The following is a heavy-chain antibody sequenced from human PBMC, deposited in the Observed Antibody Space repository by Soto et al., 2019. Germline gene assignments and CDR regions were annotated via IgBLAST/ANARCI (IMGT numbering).Heavy chain of an antibody. V-gene: IGHV1-69*13. Sequence: SSVKVSCKASGGTFSSYAISWVRQAPGQGLEWMGGIIPIFGTANYAQKSQGRVTITAGESTSTAYKELTSLKSENTGVYYGARDRGSGEGAYDAFAILGQGTMVTV. CDR2: IIPIFGTA. D-gene: IGHD2-15*01. J-gene: IGHJ3*02. CDR3: ARDRGSGEGAYDAFAI. CDR1: GGTFSSYA.